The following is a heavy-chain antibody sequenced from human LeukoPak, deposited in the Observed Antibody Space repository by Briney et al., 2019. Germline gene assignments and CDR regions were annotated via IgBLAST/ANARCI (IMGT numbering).Heavy chain of an antibody. J-gene: IGHJ4*02. D-gene: IGHD5-18*01. V-gene: IGHV3-48*03. CDR2: ISSSGSTI. CDR1: GFTFSSYE. CDR3: ARPDVDTAMAIDY. Sequence: PGGSLRLSCAASGFTFSSYEMNWVRQAPGKGLEWVSYISSSGSTIYYADSVKGRFTISRDNAKNSLYPQMNSLRAEDTAVYYCARPDVDTAMAIDYWGQGTLVTVSS.